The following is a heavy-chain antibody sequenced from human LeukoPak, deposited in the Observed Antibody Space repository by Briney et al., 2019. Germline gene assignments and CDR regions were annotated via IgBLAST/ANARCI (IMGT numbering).Heavy chain of an antibody. CDR1: GFTFSAYP. J-gene: IGHJ4*02. V-gene: IGHV3-48*02. CDR2: ITSTGSTI. Sequence: GGSLRLSCAASGFTFSAYPMNWFRQAPGKGLEWISYITSTGSTIFYADSVRGRFTISRDNAKNSLFLQMNSLRDDDTAVYFCAREIAYWGQGTLVTASS. CDR3: AREIAY.